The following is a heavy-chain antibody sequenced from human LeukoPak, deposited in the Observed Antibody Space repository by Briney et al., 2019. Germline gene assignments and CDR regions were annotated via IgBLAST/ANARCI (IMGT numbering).Heavy chain of an antibody. Sequence: PGGSLRLSCAASGFTFSSYAMSWVRQAPGKGLEWVSAISGSGGSTYYADSVKGRFTISRDNSKNTLYLQMNSLRAEDTAVYYCAKDELDCDSSGYFYNWFDPWGRGTLVTVSS. CDR2: ISGSGGST. CDR3: AKDELDCDSSGYFYNWFDP. J-gene: IGHJ5*02. D-gene: IGHD3-22*01. V-gene: IGHV3-23*01. CDR1: GFTFSSYA.